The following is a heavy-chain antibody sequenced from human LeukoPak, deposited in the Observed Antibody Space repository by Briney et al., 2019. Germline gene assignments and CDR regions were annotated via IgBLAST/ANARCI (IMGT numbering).Heavy chain of an antibody. V-gene: IGHV3-30*02. J-gene: IGHJ6*03. D-gene: IGHD3-10*01. Sequence: GGSLRLSCAASGFTFSNFAMHWVRQAPGKGLEWVTFIENDGRNKKYADSVKGRFTISRDNSKNTLYLQMNSLRAEDTAVYYCARVIAARERAWFGELRLYYYSYIDVWGKGTTVTISS. CDR1: GFTFSNFA. CDR2: IENDGRNK. CDR3: ARVIAARERAWFGELRLYYYSYIDV.